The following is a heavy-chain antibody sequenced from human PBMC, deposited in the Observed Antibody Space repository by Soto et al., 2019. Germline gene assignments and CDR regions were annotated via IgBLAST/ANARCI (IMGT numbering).Heavy chain of an antibody. D-gene: IGHD6-13*01. CDR2: IYWDDDK. J-gene: IGHJ5*02. Sequence: QITLKESGPTLVKPTQTLTLTCTFSGFSLSTSGVGVGWIRQPPGKALEWLALIYWDDDKRYSPSLKSRLTITNDTARNQVVLTMTNMDPVDTATNYCAHRSSWSSGWYGGGYNWFDPWGQGTLVTVSS. CDR1: GFSLSTSGVG. CDR3: AHRSSWSSGWYGGGYNWFDP. V-gene: IGHV2-5*02.